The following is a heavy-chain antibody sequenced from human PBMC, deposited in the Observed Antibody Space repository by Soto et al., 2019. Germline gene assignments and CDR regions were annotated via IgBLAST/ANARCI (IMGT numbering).Heavy chain of an antibody. J-gene: IGHJ6*02. D-gene: IGHD6-6*01. CDR1: GGSFSDYF. CDR3: AAREFASSSFHYYYYAVDV. V-gene: IGHV4-34*01. Sequence: SETLSLTCAVYGGSFSDYFWTWIRQPPGKGLEWIGERNHSGSTNFNQSLKSRVAISADTSRNQFSLRVTPVTAADTAVYYCAAREFASSSFHYYYYAVDVWGQGTTVTVSS. CDR2: RNHSGST.